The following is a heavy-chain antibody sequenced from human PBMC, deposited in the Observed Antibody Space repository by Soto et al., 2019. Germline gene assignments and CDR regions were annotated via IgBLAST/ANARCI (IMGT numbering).Heavy chain of an antibody. D-gene: IGHD2-2*01. Sequence: PSETLSLTCAVDCGSFSGYYWSWIRQPPGKGLEWIGEINHSGSTNYNPSLKSRVTISVDTSKNQFSLKLSSVTAADTAVYYCARFLGYCSSTSCYPSAFDYWGQGNLVT. CDR3: ARFLGYCSSTSCYPSAFDY. CDR1: CGSFSGYY. J-gene: IGHJ4*02. CDR2: INHSGST. V-gene: IGHV4-34*01.